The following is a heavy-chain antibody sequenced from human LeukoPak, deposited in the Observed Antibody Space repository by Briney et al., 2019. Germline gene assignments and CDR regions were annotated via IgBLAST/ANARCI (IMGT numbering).Heavy chain of an antibody. V-gene: IGHV3-30*18. CDR2: ISYDGSNK. Sequence: GRSLRLSCAASGFTFSSYGMHWVRQAPGKGLEWVAVISYDGSNKYYADSVKGRFTISRDNSKNTLYLQMNSLRAEDTAVYYCAKDLRKKYSGCSRRDWFDPWGQGTLVTVSS. J-gene: IGHJ5*02. CDR3: AKDLRKKYSGCSRRDWFDP. D-gene: IGHD1-26*01. CDR1: GFTFSSYG.